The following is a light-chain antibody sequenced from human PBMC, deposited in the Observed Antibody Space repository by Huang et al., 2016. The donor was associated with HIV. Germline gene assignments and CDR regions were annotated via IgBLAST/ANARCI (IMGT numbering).Light chain of an antibody. V-gene: IGKV3-11*01. CDR2: AAS. J-gene: IGKJ4*01. CDR3: QQRSDWPLT. CDR1: QGVSNY. Sequence: IVLTQSPATLSLSPGERATLSCRASQGVSNYLAWYQQKPGQAPRLLIYAASTRATGIPARFSGSGSGTDFTLTISSLEPEDFAVYYCQQRSDWPLTFGGGTTVEI.